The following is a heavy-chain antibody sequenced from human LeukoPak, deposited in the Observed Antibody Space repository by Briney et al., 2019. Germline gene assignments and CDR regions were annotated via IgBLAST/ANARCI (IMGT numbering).Heavy chain of an antibody. J-gene: IGHJ4*02. V-gene: IGHV4-61*08. Sequence: SETLSLTCTVSGGSINSGDYYWIWTRQPPGKGLEWIGYISYSGSTNYNPSLKSRLAISVDTSKNQLSLKLTSVTAADTAVCYCARNRAITSGYDYWGRGTLVTVSS. CDR3: ARNRAITSGYDY. CDR1: GGSINSGDYY. CDR2: ISYSGST. D-gene: IGHD5-12*01.